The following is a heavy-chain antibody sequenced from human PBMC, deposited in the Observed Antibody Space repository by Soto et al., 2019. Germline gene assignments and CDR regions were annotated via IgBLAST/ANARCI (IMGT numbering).Heavy chain of an antibody. V-gene: IGHV5-10-1*01. CDR2: IDPSDSYT. Sequence: GESLKISCKGSGYSFTSYWISWVRQMPGKGLEWMGRIDPSDSYTNYSPSFQGHVTISADKSISTAYLQWSSLKASGTAMYYCARHASYDSSGYPPRGWFDPWGQGTLVTVSS. D-gene: IGHD3-22*01. CDR3: ARHASYDSSGYPPRGWFDP. CDR1: GYSFTSYW. J-gene: IGHJ5*02.